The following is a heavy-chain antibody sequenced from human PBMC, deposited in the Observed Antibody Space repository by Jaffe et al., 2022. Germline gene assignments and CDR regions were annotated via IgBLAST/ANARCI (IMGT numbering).Heavy chain of an antibody. CDR3: ARDISSSGAARDWFDP. CDR1: GYTFTSYY. CDR2: INPSGGST. D-gene: IGHD6-13*01. Sequence: QVQLVQSGAEVKKPGASVKVSCKASGYTFTSYYMHWVRQAPGQGLEWMGIINPSGGSTSYAQKFQGRVTMTRDTSTSTVYMELSSLRSEDTAVYYCARDISSSGAARDWFDPWGQGTLVTVSS. J-gene: IGHJ5*02. V-gene: IGHV1-46*01.